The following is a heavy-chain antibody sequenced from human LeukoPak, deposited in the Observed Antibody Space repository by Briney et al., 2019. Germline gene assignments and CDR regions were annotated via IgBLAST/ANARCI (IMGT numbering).Heavy chain of an antibody. V-gene: IGHV3-53*05. J-gene: IGHJ5*02. CDR2: IYSGGST. Sequence: PGGSLRLSCAASGFTVSSDYMIWVRQAPGKGLEWVSVIYSGGSTYYADSVKGRFTISRDKSKNTVYLQMNSLTFEDTAMYYCARNWFDPWGQGTLVTVSS. CDR1: GFTVSSDY. CDR3: ARNWFDP.